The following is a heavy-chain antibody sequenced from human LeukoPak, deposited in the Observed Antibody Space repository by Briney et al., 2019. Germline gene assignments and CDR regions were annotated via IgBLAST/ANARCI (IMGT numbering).Heavy chain of an antibody. Sequence: SETLSLTCTVSGGSISSYYWSWIRQPPGKGLEWIGYIYYSGSTNYNPSLKSRVTISVDTSKNQFSLKLSSVTAADTAVYYCAREKAGYRGDAFDIWGQGTVVTVSS. J-gene: IGHJ3*02. D-gene: IGHD6-13*01. CDR3: AREKAGYRGDAFDI. CDR2: IYYSGST. V-gene: IGHV4-59*01. CDR1: GGSISSYY.